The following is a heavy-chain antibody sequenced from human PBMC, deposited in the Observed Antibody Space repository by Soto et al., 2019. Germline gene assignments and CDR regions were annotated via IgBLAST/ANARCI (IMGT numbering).Heavy chain of an antibody. CDR3: ATPDYYDSCGYGGYYDMDV. J-gene: IGHJ6*02. CDR2: ISTYNGNT. V-gene: IGHV1-18*01. Sequence: QVQLVQSGDEVKKPGASVKVSCKASGYTFSRYGISWVRQAPGQGPEWLGWISTYNGNTNYAQKFQGRVTMTTDTSTSTAYMELRSLRSDDTAVYYCATPDYYDSCGYGGYYDMDVWGQGTTIIVSS. D-gene: IGHD3-22*01. CDR1: GYTFSRYG.